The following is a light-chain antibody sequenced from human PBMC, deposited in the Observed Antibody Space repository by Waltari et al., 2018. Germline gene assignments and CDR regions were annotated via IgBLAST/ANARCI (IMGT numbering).Light chain of an antibody. CDR2: GAS. CDR1: QSVNLN. V-gene: IGKV3-15*01. J-gene: IGKJ5*01. CDR3: QQYNNWPPIT. Sequence: EIVMTQSPATLSVSPGERATLSCRASQSVNLNLAWYQQKLGQAPRLLIYGASTSAAGIPAMFSCSGSGTEFTLTISSLQSEDFAVYYCQQYNNWPPITFGQGTRLEIK.